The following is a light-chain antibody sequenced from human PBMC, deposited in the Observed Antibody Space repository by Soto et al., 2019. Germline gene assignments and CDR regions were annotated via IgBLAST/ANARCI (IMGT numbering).Light chain of an antibody. J-gene: IGKJ4*01. CDR3: QQLNSYPLT. V-gene: IGKV1-5*03. CDR1: QTISSW. CDR2: KAS. Sequence: DIQMTQSPSTLSASVGDRVTITCRASQTISSWLAWYQQKPGKAPKLLIYKASTLESGVPSRFSGSGSGTEFTLTISSLQPDDFASYYCQQLNSYPLTLGGGTKVDTK.